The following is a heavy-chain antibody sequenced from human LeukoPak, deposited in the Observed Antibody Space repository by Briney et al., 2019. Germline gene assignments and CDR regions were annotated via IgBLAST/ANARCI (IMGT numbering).Heavy chain of an antibody. V-gene: IGHV1-69*02. CDR1: GGTFSSYT. D-gene: IGHD1-26*01. CDR2: IIPILGIA. J-gene: IGHJ3*02. CDR3: ARRYSGSYYGDAFEI. Sequence: SVKVSCKASGGTFSSYTISWVRQAPVQGLEWMGRIIPILGIANYAQKFQGRVTITADKSKSTAYMELSSLRSEDTAVYYCARRYSGSYYGDAFEIWGQGTMVTVSS.